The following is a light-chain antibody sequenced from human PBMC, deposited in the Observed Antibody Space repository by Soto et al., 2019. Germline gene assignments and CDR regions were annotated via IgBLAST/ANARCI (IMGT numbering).Light chain of an antibody. V-gene: IGKV1-39*01. CDR1: QSISFF. CDR2: TAS. Sequence: DIQMTQSPSSLSASLGDRVTITCRASQSISFFLNWYQHEPGKAPKLVIYTASTLESGVPSRFSGSGSGTDFTLTISSLQAEDVAVYYCQQYYTGIAFGQGTRLEI. J-gene: IGKJ5*01. CDR3: QQYYTGIA.